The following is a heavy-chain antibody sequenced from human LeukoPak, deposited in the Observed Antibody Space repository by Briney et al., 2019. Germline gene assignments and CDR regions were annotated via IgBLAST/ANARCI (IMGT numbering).Heavy chain of an antibody. Sequence: PGGSLRLSXAASGFTFSGSAMHWVRQASGKGLEWVGRIRSKANSYATAYAASVKGRFTISRDDSKNTAYLQMNSLKTEDTAVYYYTSSDYGSGSRVDYWGQGTLVTVSS. V-gene: IGHV3-73*01. CDR2: IRSKANSYAT. D-gene: IGHD3-10*01. J-gene: IGHJ4*02. CDR1: GFTFSGSA. CDR3: TSSDYGSGSRVDY.